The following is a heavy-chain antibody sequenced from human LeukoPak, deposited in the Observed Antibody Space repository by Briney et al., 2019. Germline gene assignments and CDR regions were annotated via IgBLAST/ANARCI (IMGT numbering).Heavy chain of an antibody. D-gene: IGHD2-15*01. CDR1: GGSISSYY. V-gene: IGHV4-59*01. Sequence: SETLSLTCTVSGGSISSYYWSWIRQPPGKGLEWIGYIYYSGTTNYNPFLKSRVTISVDTSKNQFSLKLSSVTAVDTAVYYCARGGQNFDYWGQGTLVTVSS. J-gene: IGHJ4*02. CDR3: ARGGQNFDY. CDR2: IYYSGTT.